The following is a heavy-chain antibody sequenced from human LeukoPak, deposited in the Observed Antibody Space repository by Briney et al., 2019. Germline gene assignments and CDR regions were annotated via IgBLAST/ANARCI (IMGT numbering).Heavy chain of an antibody. CDR1: GFTFSSYA. CDR2: ISYDGSNK. V-gene: IGHV3-30*04. D-gene: IGHD1-26*01. Sequence: GGSLRLSCAASGFTFSSYAMHWVRQAPGKGLEWVAVISYDGSNKYYADSVKGRFTISRDNSKNTLYLQMNSLRAEDTAVYYCARVVGASPYYFDYWGQGTLVTVSP. J-gene: IGHJ4*02. CDR3: ARVVGASPYYFDY.